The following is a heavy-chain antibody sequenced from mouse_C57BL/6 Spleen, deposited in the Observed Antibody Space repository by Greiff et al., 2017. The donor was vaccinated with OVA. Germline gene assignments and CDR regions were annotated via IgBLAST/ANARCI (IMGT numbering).Heavy chain of an antibody. CDR3: ARYGFFDD. CDR1: GFNIKDYY. Sequence: VQLQQSGAELVKPGASVKLSCTASGFNIKDYYMHWVKQRTEQGLEWIGRIDPEDGETKYAPEFQGKATITADTSSNTAYLQLSSLTSEDTAVYYCARYGFFDDWGQGTTLTVSS. J-gene: IGHJ2*01. V-gene: IGHV14-2*01. D-gene: IGHD1-1*01. CDR2: IDPEDGET.